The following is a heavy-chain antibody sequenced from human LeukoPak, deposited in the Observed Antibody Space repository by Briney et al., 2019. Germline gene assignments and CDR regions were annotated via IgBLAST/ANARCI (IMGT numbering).Heavy chain of an antibody. Sequence: PSGTLSLTCAVSGGSISSSNWWSWVRQPPGKGLEWIGEIYHSGSTNYNPSLKSRVTISVDKSKNQFSLKLSSVTAADTAVYYCARGVVVAAYNWFDPWGQGTLVTVSS. D-gene: IGHD2-15*01. CDR2: IYHSGST. V-gene: IGHV4-4*02. CDR3: ARGVVVAAYNWFDP. CDR1: GGSISSSNW. J-gene: IGHJ5*02.